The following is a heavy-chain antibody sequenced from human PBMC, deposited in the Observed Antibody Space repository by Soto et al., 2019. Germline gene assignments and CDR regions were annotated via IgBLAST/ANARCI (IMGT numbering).Heavy chain of an antibody. V-gene: IGHV1-8*01. CDR1: GYTFTSYD. J-gene: IGHJ6*02. Sequence: GASVKVSCKASGYTFTSYDINWVRQATGQGLEWMGWMNPNSGNTGYAQKFQGRVTMTRNTSISTAYMELSSLRSEDTAVYYCARIDISGWSKPRVYGMDVSGQATTVTVSS. CDR3: ARIDISGWSKPRVYGMDV. D-gene: IGHD6-19*01. CDR2: MNPNSGNT.